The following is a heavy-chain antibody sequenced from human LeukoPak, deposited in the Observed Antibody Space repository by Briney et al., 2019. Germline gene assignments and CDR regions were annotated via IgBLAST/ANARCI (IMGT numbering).Heavy chain of an antibody. Sequence: VASVKVSCKASGYTFTSYYIHWVRQAPGQGLEWMGLINPSAGNTAYAQKFQGRGSMTSDTSTSTVYMELSSLRSEDTAVYYCARQKNDYGDYPDAFDIWGQGTMVTVSS. J-gene: IGHJ3*02. CDR1: GYTFTSYY. V-gene: IGHV1-46*01. CDR3: ARQKNDYGDYPDAFDI. D-gene: IGHD4-17*01. CDR2: INPSAGNT.